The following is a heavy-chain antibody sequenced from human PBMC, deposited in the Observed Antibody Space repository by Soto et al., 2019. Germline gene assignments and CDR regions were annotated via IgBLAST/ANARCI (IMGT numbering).Heavy chain of an antibody. Sequence: GGSLRLSCAASGFTFSSYGMHWVRQAPGKGLEWVAVISYDGSNKYYADSVKGRFTISRDNSKNTLYLQMNSLRAEDTAVYYCAKEGAVDCSSTSCLGWYYYGMDVWGQGTTVTVSS. CDR1: GFTFSSYG. CDR3: AKEGAVDCSSTSCLGWYYYGMDV. V-gene: IGHV3-30*18. D-gene: IGHD2-2*01. J-gene: IGHJ6*02. CDR2: ISYDGSNK.